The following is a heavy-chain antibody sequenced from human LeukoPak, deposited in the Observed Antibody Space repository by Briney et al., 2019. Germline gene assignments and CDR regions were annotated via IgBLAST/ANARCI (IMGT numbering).Heavy chain of an antibody. D-gene: IGHD4-17*01. CDR1: GFNFRSFA. V-gene: IGHV3-23*01. J-gene: IGHJ5*02. CDR3: TKDPNGDYIGAFDP. CDR2: ITGGHYAT. Sequence: GSPELSCAASGFNFRSFAITWVRQAPGKGLEWVSSITGGHYATYNTDSVKGRFTISRDNAKNTLYLQMNSLRADDTAIYYCTKDPNGDYIGAFDPWGQGTLVTVSS.